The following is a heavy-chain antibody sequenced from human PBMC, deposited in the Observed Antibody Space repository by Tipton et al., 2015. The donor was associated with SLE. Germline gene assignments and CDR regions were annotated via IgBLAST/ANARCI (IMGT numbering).Heavy chain of an antibody. CDR3: ARDGRGGVWFDP. Sequence: TLSLTCAVYGGTFSGYYWSWIRQPPGKGPEWIGYIYYSGSTNYNPSLKSRVTISIDTSKNQFSLRLSSVTAADTAVYYCARDGRGGVWFDPWGQGTLVTVSS. D-gene: IGHD1-14*01. V-gene: IGHV4-59*01. CDR2: IYYSGST. J-gene: IGHJ5*02. CDR1: GGTFSGYY.